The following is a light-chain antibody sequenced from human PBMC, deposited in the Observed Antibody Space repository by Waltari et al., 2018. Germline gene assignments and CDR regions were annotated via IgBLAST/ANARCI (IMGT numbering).Light chain of an antibody. CDR1: QSVSSN. J-gene: IGKJ4*01. CDR2: DAS. V-gene: IGKV3-15*01. Sequence: EIVMTQSPATLSVSTGERATLSCRASQSVSSNLAWYQQKPGQAPRLLIYDASTRATGIPDRFSGSGSGTEFTLTISSLQSEDFAVYYCQHRRDFGGGAKVEIK. CDR3: QHRRD.